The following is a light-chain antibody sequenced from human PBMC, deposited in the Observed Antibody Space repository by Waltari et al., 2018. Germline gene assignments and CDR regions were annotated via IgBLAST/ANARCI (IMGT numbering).Light chain of an antibody. Sequence: SVLTLPPPAPVTLARMPTAPLSGPSTNIRSTCLYSYCQLPGTAPKLLIYRSNQRPSGVPDRFSGSKSGTSASLAISGLRSEDEADYYCSAWDDSLTWVDGLSGWVFGGGTKLTVL. CDR3: SAWDDSLTWVDGLSGWV. CDR2: RSN. J-gene: IGLJ3*02. V-gene: IGLV1-47*01. CDR1: STNIRSTC.